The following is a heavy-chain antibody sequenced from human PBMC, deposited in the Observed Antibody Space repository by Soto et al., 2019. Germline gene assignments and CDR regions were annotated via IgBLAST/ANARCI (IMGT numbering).Heavy chain of an antibody. V-gene: IGHV4-34*02. CDR3: ARVDDY. Sequence: QVQLQQWGAGLLKHSETLSLTCAVHGWSLSGHYWSWIRQPPGKGLEWLGEINDSGSTNYHPSVKSRPTKSIDTSRNQFSLKLTSVTAAGTAVYYCARVDDYWGQGTLVTVSS. CDR1: GWSLSGHY. CDR2: INDSGST. J-gene: IGHJ4*02.